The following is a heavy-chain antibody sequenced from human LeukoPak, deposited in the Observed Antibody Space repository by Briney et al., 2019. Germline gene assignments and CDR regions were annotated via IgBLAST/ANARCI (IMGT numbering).Heavy chain of an antibody. CDR2: SSSSSSTI. Sequence: PGGSLRLSCAASGFTFSSFNMNWVRHTPGKGLEWISYSSSSSSTIYYADSVKGRFTISRDNAKSSLYLQMNSLRDEDAAVYYCARYPSVAATGWGRWFDHWGQGTLVTVSS. D-gene: IGHD6-13*01. V-gene: IGHV3-48*02. CDR1: GFTFSSFN. J-gene: IGHJ5*02. CDR3: ARYPSVAATGWGRWFDH.